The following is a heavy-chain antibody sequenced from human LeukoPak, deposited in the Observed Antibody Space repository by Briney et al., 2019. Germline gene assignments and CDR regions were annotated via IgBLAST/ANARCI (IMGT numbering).Heavy chain of an antibody. J-gene: IGHJ4*02. Sequence: GESLKISCKGSGYSFTTYWIGWVRQMPGKGLECLGVIYPGDSDTRYSPSFQGQVTISADKSISTAYLQWSSLKASDTAMYFCARRTDYYDSSGYYLWGQGTLVTVSS. CDR3: ARRTDYYDSSGYYL. V-gene: IGHV5-51*01. CDR1: GYSFTTYW. CDR2: IYPGDSDT. D-gene: IGHD3-22*01.